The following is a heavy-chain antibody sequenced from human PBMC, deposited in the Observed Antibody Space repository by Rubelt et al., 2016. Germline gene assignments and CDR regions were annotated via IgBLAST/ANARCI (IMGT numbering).Heavy chain of an antibody. V-gene: IGHV4-39*07. J-gene: IGHJ4*02. D-gene: IGHD3-10*01. CDR3: ATGAQARNRMVRGVHFDY. CDR2: IYYSGST. CDR1: GGSISSSSYY. Sequence: QLQLQESGPGLVKPSETLSLTCTVSGGSISSSSYYWGWIRQPPGKGLEWIGSIYYSGSTYYNPSLKSRVTISVDTSKNQFSLKLSSVTAADTAVYYCATGAQARNRMVRGVHFDYWGQGTLVTVSS.